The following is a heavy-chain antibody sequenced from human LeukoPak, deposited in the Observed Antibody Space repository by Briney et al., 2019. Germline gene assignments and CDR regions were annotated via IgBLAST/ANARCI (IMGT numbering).Heavy chain of an antibody. CDR2: IRYDGSNK. CDR3: AKSTTTPMSGDAFDI. J-gene: IGHJ3*02. CDR1: GFTFSSYG. Sequence: GRSLRLSCAASGFTFSSYGMHWVRQAPGKGLEWVAFIRYDGSNKYYADSVKGRFTISRDNSKNTLYLQMNSLRAEDTAVYYCAKSTTTPMSGDAFDIWGQGTMVTVSS. V-gene: IGHV3-30*02. D-gene: IGHD4-11*01.